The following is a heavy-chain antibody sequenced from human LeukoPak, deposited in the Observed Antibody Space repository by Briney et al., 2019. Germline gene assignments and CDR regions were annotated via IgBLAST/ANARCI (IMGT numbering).Heavy chain of an antibody. CDR1: GFTVSNNY. J-gene: IGHJ6*02. Sequence: GGSLRLSCAASGFTVSNNYMSWVRQAPGKGLEWVSSISSSSSYIYYADSVKGRFTISRDNAKNSLYLQMNSLRAEDTAVYYCAREVGGGSSWYYYGMDVWGQGTTVTVSS. CDR2: ISSSSSYI. D-gene: IGHD2-15*01. V-gene: IGHV3-21*01. CDR3: AREVGGGSSWYYYGMDV.